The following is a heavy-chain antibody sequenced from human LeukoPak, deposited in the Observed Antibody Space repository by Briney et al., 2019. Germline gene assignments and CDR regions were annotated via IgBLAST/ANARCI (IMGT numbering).Heavy chain of an antibody. J-gene: IGHJ4*02. V-gene: IGHV4-61*02. CDR3: GRGGYSSGWKGGYYFDY. D-gene: IGHD6-19*01. Sequence: SQTLSLTCTVSGGSISSGSYYWSWIRQPAGKGLEWIGRIYTSGSTNYNPSLKSRVTISVDTSKNQFSLKLSSVTAADTAVYYCGRGGYSSGWKGGYYFDYWGQGTLVTVSS. CDR1: GGSISSGSYY. CDR2: IYTSGST.